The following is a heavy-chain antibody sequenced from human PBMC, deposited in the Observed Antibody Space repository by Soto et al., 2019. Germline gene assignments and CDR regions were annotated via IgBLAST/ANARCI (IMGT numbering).Heavy chain of an antibody. CDR3: ARDLTGSCTY. CDR1: GFTLSSYW. Sequence: GGSLRLSCAASGFTLSSYWMHWVRQAPGKGLGWVSRINCDGSTTSYADSVKGRFTISRDNAKNTLDLQMNSLRVEDTAVYYCARDLTGSCTYWGQGTLVTVSS. V-gene: IGHV3-74*01. CDR2: INCDGSTT. J-gene: IGHJ4*02. D-gene: IGHD2-15*01.